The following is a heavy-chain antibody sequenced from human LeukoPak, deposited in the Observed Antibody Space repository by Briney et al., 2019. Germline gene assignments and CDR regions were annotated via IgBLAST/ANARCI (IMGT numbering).Heavy chain of an antibody. D-gene: IGHD2-21*02. V-gene: IGHV1-2*02. CDR3: ARSYCGGDCWFDY. Sequence: ASVNVSCKASGYTFTDYYLHWVRQAPGQGLEWMGWINPNSGGTNYAQKFQGRVTMTRDTSISTAYMELSRLRSDDTAVYYCARSYCGGDCWFDYWGQGTLVTVSS. CDR1: GYTFTDYY. J-gene: IGHJ4*02. CDR2: INPNSGGT.